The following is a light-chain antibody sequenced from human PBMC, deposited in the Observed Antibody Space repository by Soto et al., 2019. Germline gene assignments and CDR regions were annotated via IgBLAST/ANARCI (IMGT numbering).Light chain of an antibody. V-gene: IGKV3-15*01. Sequence: IVLTQSPAALSLSRGERATLYXRVSHSVIIYLSWYQQKPRXAPRXXXYDXSTRASGIPVRFSGSGSATEFTPTISSLQSADFAVYYCQQYNNWPRTFGQGTKVEI. J-gene: IGKJ1*01. CDR2: DXS. CDR1: HSVIIY. CDR3: QQYNNWPRT.